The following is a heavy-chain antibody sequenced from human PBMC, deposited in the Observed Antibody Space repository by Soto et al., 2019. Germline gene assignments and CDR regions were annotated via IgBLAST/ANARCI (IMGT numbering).Heavy chain of an antibody. CDR3: ARDPVRHYYDSSGYYYSTQADDY. Sequence: PSETLSLTCTVSGDSVSSSNYYWGWIRHPPGRGLEWIGSILHGGNTYYNPSLKSRVTISVDTSKNQFSLKLSSVTAADTAVYYCARDPVRHYYDSSGYYYSTQADDYWGQGTLVTVSS. D-gene: IGHD3-22*01. V-gene: IGHV4-39*07. CDR2: ILHGGNT. CDR1: GDSVSSSNYY. J-gene: IGHJ4*02.